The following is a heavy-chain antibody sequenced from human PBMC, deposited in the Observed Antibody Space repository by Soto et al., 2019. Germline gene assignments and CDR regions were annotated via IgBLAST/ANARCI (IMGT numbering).Heavy chain of an antibody. CDR1: GFTFSSYG. CDR2: ISYDGSLK. J-gene: IGHJ6*04. CDR3: AKDFKVSGSYYGSLNYYYGMHV. Sequence: PGGSLRLSCAASGFTFSSYGMHWVRQAPGKGLEWVAIISYDGSLKYYADSVKGRFTISRDNSKSALYLQMNSLRPEDTAVYYCAKDFKVSGSYYGSLNYYYGMHVRGTGTMVTVSS. V-gene: IGHV3-30*18. D-gene: IGHD3-10*01.